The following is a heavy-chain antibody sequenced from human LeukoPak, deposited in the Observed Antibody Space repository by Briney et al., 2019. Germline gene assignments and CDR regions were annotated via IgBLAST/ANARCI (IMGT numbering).Heavy chain of an antibody. CDR2: IYHSGST. CDR3: ARVQSITMIVVVAENYFDY. J-gene: IGHJ4*02. CDR1: GYSISSGHY. D-gene: IGHD3-22*01. Sequence: SETLSLTCAVSGYSISSGHYWGWIRQPPGKGLEWIGSIYHSGSTYYNPSLKSRVTISVDTSKNQFSLKLSSVTAADTAVYYCARVQSITMIVVVAENYFDYWGQGTLVTVSS. V-gene: IGHV4-38-2*01.